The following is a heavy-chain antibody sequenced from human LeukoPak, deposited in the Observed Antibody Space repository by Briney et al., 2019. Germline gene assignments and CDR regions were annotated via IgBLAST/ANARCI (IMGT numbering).Heavy chain of an antibody. CDR1: GGSISSSSYY. CDR2: IYYSGST. Sequence: SETLSLTCTVSGGSISSSSYYWGWIRQPPGKGLEWIGSIYYSGSTYYNPSLKSRVTISVDTSKNQFSLKLSSVTAADTAVYYCARASLDYDSSGYASWGQGTLVTVSS. J-gene: IGHJ4*02. CDR3: ARASLDYDSSGYAS. V-gene: IGHV4-39*07. D-gene: IGHD3-22*01.